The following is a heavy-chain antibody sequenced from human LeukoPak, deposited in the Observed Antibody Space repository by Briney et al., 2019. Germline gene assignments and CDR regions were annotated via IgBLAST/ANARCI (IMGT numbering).Heavy chain of an antibody. V-gene: IGHV4-30-2*01. D-gene: IGHD2-2*01. CDR2: IYHSGST. CDR1: GGSISSGGYS. J-gene: IGHJ4*02. CDR3: ARLYCSSTSCPYYFDY. Sequence: PSETLSLTCAVSGGSISSGGYSWSWIRQLPGKGLEWIGYIYHSGSTYYNPSLKSRVTISVDRSKNQFSLKLSSVTAADTAVYYCARLYCSSTSCPYYFDYWGQGTLVTVSS.